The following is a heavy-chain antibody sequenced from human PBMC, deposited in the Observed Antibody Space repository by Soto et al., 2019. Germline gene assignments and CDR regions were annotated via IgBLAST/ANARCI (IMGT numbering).Heavy chain of an antibody. CDR3: ARLDFWSGYYQPFDY. CDR2: INHSGST. CDR1: GGSFSGYY. D-gene: IGHD3-3*01. Sequence: ETLSLTCAVYGGSFSGYYWSWIRQPPGKGLEWIGEINHSGSTNYNPSLKSRVTISVDTSKNQFSLKLSSVTAADTAVYYCARLDFWSGYYQPFDYWGQGTLVTVSS. V-gene: IGHV4-34*01. J-gene: IGHJ4*02.